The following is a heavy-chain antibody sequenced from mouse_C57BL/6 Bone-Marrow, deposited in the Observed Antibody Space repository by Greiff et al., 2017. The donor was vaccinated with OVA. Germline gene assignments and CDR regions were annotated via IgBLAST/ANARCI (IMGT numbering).Heavy chain of an antibody. CDR2: IWTGGGT. CDR3: ARSYYESPYFDY. CDR1: GFSLTSYA. Sequence: VQVVESGPGLVAPSQSLSITCTVSGFSLTSYAISWVRQPPGKGLEWLGVIWTGGGTNYYSALKSRLSISKDNSKSQIFLIMNSLQNADAARYYCARSYYESPYFDYWGQGTTLTVSS. V-gene: IGHV2-9-1*01. D-gene: IGHD1-1*01. J-gene: IGHJ2*01.